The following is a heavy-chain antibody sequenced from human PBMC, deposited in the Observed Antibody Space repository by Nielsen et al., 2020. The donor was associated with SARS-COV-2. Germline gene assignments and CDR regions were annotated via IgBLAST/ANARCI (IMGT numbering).Heavy chain of an antibody. D-gene: IGHD2-15*01. J-gene: IGHJ3*02. Sequence: ASVKVSCKASGYTFRNYALHWVRQAPGHGLEWMGWINPRTGDIEYSQNVQVRLIITADTPASTAYLELRRLTYEDSAVYFCATTLRHADAFDIWGQGTLATVSS. CDR1: GYTFRNYA. V-gene: IGHV1-3*01. CDR3: ATTLRHADAFDI. CDR2: INPRTGDI.